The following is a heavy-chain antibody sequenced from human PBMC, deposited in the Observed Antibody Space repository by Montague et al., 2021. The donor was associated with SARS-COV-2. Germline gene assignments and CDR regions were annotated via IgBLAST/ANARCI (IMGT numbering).Heavy chain of an antibody. V-gene: IGHV3-33*01. J-gene: IGHJ6*02. D-gene: IGHD3-10*01. CDR3: ARQLGYYYGMDV. CDR2: IWYDGSNK. CDR1: GFTFSSYG. Sequence: SLRLSCAASGFTFSSYGMHWVRQAPGKGLEWVAVIWYDGSNKYYADSVKGRFTISRDNSKNTLYLQMNSLRAVDTAVYYCARQLGYYYGMDVWGQGTTVTVSS.